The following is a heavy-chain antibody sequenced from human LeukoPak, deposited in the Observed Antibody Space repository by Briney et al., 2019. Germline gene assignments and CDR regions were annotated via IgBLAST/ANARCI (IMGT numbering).Heavy chain of an antibody. CDR3: ARDGLDTAMAYYYYYMDV. CDR1: GFTFSSYA. J-gene: IGHJ6*03. Sequence: GGSLRLSCAASGFTFSSYAMSWVRQAPGKGLEWVSVVSGSSGSTYYADSVKGRFTISRDNSKNTLYLQMNSLRAEDTAVYYCARDGLDTAMAYYYYYMDVWGKGTTVTVSS. D-gene: IGHD5-18*01. V-gene: IGHV3-23*01. CDR2: VSGSSGST.